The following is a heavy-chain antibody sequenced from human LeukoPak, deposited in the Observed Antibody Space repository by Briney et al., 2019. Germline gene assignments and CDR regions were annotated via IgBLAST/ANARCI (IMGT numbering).Heavy chain of an antibody. CDR1: GRTFISYA. J-gene: IGHJ4*02. D-gene: IGHD3-10*01. CDR3: ATQLNYYYGSGSPGIFDY. CDR2: IIPIFGTA. Sequence: SVKVSCKASGRTFISYAIRWVRQAPGQGLEWMGRIIPIFGTANYEQKFQGRVTITTDESTSTAYMELSRLRSEDTALNYCATQLNYYYGSGSPGIFDYWGQGALVTVSS. V-gene: IGHV1-69*05.